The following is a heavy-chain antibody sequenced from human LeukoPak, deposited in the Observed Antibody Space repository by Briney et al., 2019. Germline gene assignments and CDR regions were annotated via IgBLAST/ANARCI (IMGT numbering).Heavy chain of an antibody. D-gene: IGHD6-19*01. J-gene: IGHJ4*02. CDR3: AREAPVAGFDY. V-gene: IGHV3-48*04. CDR1: GFTFSSYN. CDR2: ISSSSTI. Sequence: GGSLRLSCAASGFTFSSYNMNWVRQAPGKGLEWVSYISSSSTIYNADSVKGRFTISRDNAKNSLYLQMNSLRAEDTALYYCAREAPVAGFDYWGQGTLVTVSS.